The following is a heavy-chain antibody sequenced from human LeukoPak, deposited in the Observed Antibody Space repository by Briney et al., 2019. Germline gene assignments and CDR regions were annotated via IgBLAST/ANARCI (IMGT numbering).Heavy chain of an antibody. V-gene: IGHV3-7*01. D-gene: IGHD5-18*01. J-gene: IGHJ5*02. CDR2: IKQDGSEK. CDR1: GFTFSSYW. Sequence: GGSLRLSCAASGFTFSSYWMSWVRQAPGKGLEWVANIKQDGSEKYYVDSVKGRFTISRDNAKNSLYLQMNSLRAEDTAVYYRARKRGYSSYNWFDPWGQGTLVTVSS. CDR3: ARKRGYSSYNWFDP.